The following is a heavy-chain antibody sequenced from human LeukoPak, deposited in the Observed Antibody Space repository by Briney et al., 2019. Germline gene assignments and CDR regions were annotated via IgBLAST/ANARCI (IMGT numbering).Heavy chain of an antibody. CDR1: GDSFSSHY. J-gene: IGHJ3*02. V-gene: IGHV4-59*11. Sequence: KPSETLSLTCAVSGDSFSSHYWTWIRLSPGTGLEWIGYISHIGRTNYNPSLKSRVTISIDTSKNQFSLKLRSVTAADTAVYYCARDLVTVTKGFDIWGQGTMVSVSS. CDR2: ISHIGRT. CDR3: ARDLVTVTKGFDI. D-gene: IGHD4-17*01.